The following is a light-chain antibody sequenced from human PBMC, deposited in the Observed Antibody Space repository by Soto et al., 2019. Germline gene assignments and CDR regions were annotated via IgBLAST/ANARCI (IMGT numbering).Light chain of an antibody. CDR1: SSDVGGYNF. CDR3: SSYAGSNTYV. J-gene: IGLJ1*01. Sequence: QSALSQPPSASGSPGQSVTISCTGTSSDVGGYNFVSWYQHHPGKAPKLMIYDVDKRPSGAPDRFSGSKSGYTASLTVSGLQAEDEADYFCSSYAGSNTYVFGAGTKVTVL. CDR2: DVD. V-gene: IGLV2-8*01.